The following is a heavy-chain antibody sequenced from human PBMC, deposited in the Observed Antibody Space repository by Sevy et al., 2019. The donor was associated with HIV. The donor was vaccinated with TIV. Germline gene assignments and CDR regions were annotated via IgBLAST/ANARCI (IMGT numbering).Heavy chain of an antibody. CDR3: ARGRSSSWYFPKSLDY. J-gene: IGHJ4*02. Sequence: SETLSITCAVYGGSFSGYYWSWIRQPPGKGLEWIGEINHSGSTNYNPSLKSRVTISVDTSKNQFSLKLSSVTAADTAVSYCARGRSSSWYFPKSLDYWGQGTLVTVSS. CDR2: INHSGST. CDR1: GGSFSGYY. V-gene: IGHV4-34*01. D-gene: IGHD6-13*01.